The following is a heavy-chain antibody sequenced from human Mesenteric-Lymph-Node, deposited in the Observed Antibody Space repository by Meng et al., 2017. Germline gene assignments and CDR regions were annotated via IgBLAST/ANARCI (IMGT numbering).Heavy chain of an antibody. Sequence: GQLRAYGPGLVQPSQTPSLTCGISGDRVSSNRAAWNWIRQSPSRGLEWLGRTYYRSKYYNDYALSVKSRININPDTSKNQFSLQLNSVTPEDTAIYYCARDWGDVRGGFDFWGQGTLVTVSS. V-gene: IGHV6-1*01. CDR3: ARDWGDVRGGFDF. J-gene: IGHJ4*02. D-gene: IGHD3-10*02. CDR1: GDRVSSNRAA. CDR2: TYYRSKYYN.